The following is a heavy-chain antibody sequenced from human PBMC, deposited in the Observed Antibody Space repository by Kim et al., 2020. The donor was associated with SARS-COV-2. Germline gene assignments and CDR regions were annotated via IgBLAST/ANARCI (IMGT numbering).Heavy chain of an antibody. D-gene: IGHD3-22*01. CDR3: ARIDNSGYYHVDY. J-gene: IGHJ4*02. V-gene: IGHV3-64*01. Sequence: YATSVKGRFTTSRNNSKNTLYLQMGSLRAEDMAVYYCARIDNSGYYHVDYWGQETLVTVSS.